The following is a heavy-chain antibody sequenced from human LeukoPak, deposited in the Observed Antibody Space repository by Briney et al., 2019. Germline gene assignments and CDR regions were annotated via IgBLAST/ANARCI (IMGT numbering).Heavy chain of an antibody. V-gene: IGHV4-28*01. CDR1: GXSISSSNW. D-gene: IGHD6-19*01. J-gene: IGHJ3*02. Sequence: SETLSLTCAVSGXSISSSNWWGWIRQPPGKGLEWIGYVYYSGSAYYNPSLKSRVTMSVDTSKNQFSLKLSSVTAVDTAVYYCARNQAVAGNHGAMDIWGQGTMVTVSS. CDR2: VYYSGSA. CDR3: ARNQAVAGNHGAMDI.